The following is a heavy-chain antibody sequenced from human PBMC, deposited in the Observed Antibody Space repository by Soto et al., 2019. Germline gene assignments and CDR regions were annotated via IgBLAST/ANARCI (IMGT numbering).Heavy chain of an antibody. D-gene: IGHD1-1*01. CDR1: GGTFRTNA. J-gene: IGHJ6*02. CDR2: IIPIFPTP. Sequence: QVQLVQSGAEVKKPGSSVKISCKASGGTFRTNAFSWVRQAPGQGLEWMGGIIPIFPTPDYAQKFQGRVTITADEFTTTTYMELSSLRSADTAIYYCATEKGRIQLGGNYYYIMDVWCQGTTVTVSS. V-gene: IGHV1-69*12. CDR3: ATEKGRIQLGGNYYYIMDV.